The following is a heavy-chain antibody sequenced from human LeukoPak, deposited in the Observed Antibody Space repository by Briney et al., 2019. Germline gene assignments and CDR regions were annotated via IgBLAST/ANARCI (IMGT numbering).Heavy chain of an antibody. J-gene: IGHJ3*02. D-gene: IGHD2-21*02. CDR3: ARASYCGGDCYSRDAFDI. CDR2: IYPNSGGT. V-gene: IGHV1-2*02. CDR1: GYTFTGYY. Sequence: GASVKVSCKASGYTFTGYYMHWVRQAPGQGLEWMGWIYPNSGGTNYAQKFQGRVTMTRDTSISTAYMELSRLRSDDTAVYYCARASYCGGDCYSRDAFDIWAKGQWSPSLQ.